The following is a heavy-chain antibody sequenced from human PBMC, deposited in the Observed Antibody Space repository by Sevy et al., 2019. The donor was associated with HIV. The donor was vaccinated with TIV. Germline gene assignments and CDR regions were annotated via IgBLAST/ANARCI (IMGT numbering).Heavy chain of an antibody. D-gene: IGHD1-26*01. J-gene: IGHJ4*02. Sequence: GGSLRLSCVASGFTFSSYNMNWVRQAPGKGLEWVSSIRSSSYVYHTDSVKGRFTISRDNAKNSLYLQMNSLRAEDTAVYYCAKWDADRRWFFDYWGQGTLVTVSS. V-gene: IGHV3-21*06. CDR3: AKWDADRRWFFDY. CDR2: IRSSSYV. CDR1: GFTFSSYN.